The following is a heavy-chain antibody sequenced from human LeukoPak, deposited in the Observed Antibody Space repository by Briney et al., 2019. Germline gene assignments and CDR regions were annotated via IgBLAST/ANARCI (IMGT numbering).Heavy chain of an antibody. CDR1: GFSFTNYP. J-gene: IGHJ3*02. Sequence: GGSLRLSCAASGFSFTNYPMSWVRQAPGKGLEWVSAISGSGGGTYYADSVRGRFTISRDNSKNTLYLQMNSLRAEDTAVYYCARTTVLMVYADAFDIWGQGTMVTVSS. CDR3: ARTTVLMVYADAFDI. D-gene: IGHD2-8*01. CDR2: ISGSGGGT. V-gene: IGHV3-23*01.